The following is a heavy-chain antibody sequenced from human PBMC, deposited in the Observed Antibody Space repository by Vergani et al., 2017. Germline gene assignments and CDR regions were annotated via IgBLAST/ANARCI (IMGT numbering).Heavy chain of an antibody. Sequence: QVQLVESGGGVVQPGRSLRLSCAASGFTFSSYGMHWVRQAPGKGLEWVSTINTNGDYTRYGDSVKGRFTISRDNSKSTLYLQMNSLRAEDTAIYYCAKGGWNYWFDSWGQGTLVIVS. CDR3: AKGGWNYWFDS. J-gene: IGHJ5*01. D-gene: IGHD1-1*01. V-gene: IGHV3-NL1*01. CDR1: GFTFSSYG. CDR2: INTNGDYT.